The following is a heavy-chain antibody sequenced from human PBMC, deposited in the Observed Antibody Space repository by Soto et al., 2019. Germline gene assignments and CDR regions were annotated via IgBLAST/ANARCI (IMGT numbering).Heavy chain of an antibody. CDR1: GGYLSSSSSY. V-gene: IGHV4-39*01. J-gene: IGHJ6*01. CDR3: ARQYMEVVRADV. Sequence: HLQLQESGTGLGKPSKTLSLICTVSGGYLSSSSSYWGWIRQPPGKGLEGMGSLRYSGSTYYNPSLKRRVPISGETSKNPDPLKVSSVTAADTAVYSCARQYMEVVRADVWGQGATVTVSA. CDR2: LRYSGST. D-gene: IGHD2-15*01.